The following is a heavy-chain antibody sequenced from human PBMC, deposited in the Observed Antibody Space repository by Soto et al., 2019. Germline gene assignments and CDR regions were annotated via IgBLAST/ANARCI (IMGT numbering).Heavy chain of an antibody. CDR3: ACVARGTAPTVVDAFAI. CDR2: MSHSGGT. CDR1: WGYVGGVRYY. J-gene: IGHJ3*02. Sequence: SQTLCLSCAVDWGYVGGVRYYRSWIRQPPGMGLEWIGEMSHSGGTHFNPSLKSRLTISVDTSKNPFSLKMSSVTAADTALYYCACVARGTAPTVVDAFAIWGPGTMVTVSS. V-gene: IGHV4-34*01. D-gene: IGHD2-21*02.